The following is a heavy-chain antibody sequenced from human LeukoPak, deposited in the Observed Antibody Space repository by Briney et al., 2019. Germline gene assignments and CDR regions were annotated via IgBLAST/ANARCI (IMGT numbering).Heavy chain of an antibody. Sequence: GGSLRLSCAVSGITFKNYEMNWVRQAPGKGLEWVSYISGSGGTIYYADSVKGRFTISRDNAKNSLYLQMNSLRAEDTAIYICAKDGGTYPYFLDVWGKGTTVIVSS. J-gene: IGHJ6*03. CDR1: GITFKNYE. V-gene: IGHV3-48*03. CDR2: ISGSGGTI. D-gene: IGHD1-26*01. CDR3: AKDGGTYPYFLDV.